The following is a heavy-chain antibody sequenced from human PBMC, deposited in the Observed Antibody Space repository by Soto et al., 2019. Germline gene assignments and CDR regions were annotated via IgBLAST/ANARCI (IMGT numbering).Heavy chain of an antibody. CDR1: GFTFSSYA. Sequence: PGGSLRLSCAASGFTFSSYAMSWVRQAPGKGLEWVSAISGSGGSTYYADSVKGRFTISRDNSKNTLYLQMNSLRAEDTAVYYCAKGDSTGDPYYYYGMDVWGQGTTVTVSS. CDR2: ISGSGGST. V-gene: IGHV3-23*01. J-gene: IGHJ6*02. D-gene: IGHD7-27*01. CDR3: AKGDSTGDPYYYYGMDV.